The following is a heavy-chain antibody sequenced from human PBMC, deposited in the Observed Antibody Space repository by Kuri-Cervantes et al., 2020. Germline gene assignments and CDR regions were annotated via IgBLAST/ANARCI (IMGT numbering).Heavy chain of an antibody. V-gene: IGHV3-48*02. CDR2: ISSSSSTI. Sequence: GGSLRLSCAASGFTFSSYSMNWVRQAPGKGLEWVSYISSSSSTIYYADSVKGRFTISRDNAKNSLYLQMNSLRDEDTAVYYCAKASTGDPFYYYGMDAWGQGTTVTVSS. D-gene: IGHD7-27*01. CDR1: GFTFSSYS. J-gene: IGHJ6*02. CDR3: AKASTGDPFYYYGMDA.